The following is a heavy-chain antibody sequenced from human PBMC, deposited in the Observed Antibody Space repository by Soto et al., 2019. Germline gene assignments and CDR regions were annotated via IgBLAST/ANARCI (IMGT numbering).Heavy chain of an antibody. V-gene: IGHV1-69*13. Sequence: SVKVSGKASGGTFSSYAISWVRQAPGQGLEWRGGIIPIFGTANYAQKCQGRVTITADESTSTAYMELSSLRSEDTAVYYCARGKANYYDSGSRPYGMDVWGQGTTVTVSS. CDR1: GGTFSSYA. D-gene: IGHD3-10*01. CDR2: IIPIFGTA. CDR3: ARGKANYYDSGSRPYGMDV. J-gene: IGHJ6*02.